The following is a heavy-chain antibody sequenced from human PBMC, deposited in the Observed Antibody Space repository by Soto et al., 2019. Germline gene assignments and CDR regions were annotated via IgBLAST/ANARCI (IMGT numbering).Heavy chain of an antibody. CDR3: ARDCSGDSYCFDY. Sequence: EVQLVESGGGLVKPGGSLRLSCAASGFTFSSYSMNWVRQAPWKGLEWVSSISSSSSYIYYADSVKGRFTISRDNAKNSLYLQMNSLRAEDTAVYYCARDCSGDSYCFDYWGQGTLVTVSS. V-gene: IGHV3-21*01. CDR2: ISSSSSYI. D-gene: IGHD3-10*02. J-gene: IGHJ4*02. CDR1: GFTFSSYS.